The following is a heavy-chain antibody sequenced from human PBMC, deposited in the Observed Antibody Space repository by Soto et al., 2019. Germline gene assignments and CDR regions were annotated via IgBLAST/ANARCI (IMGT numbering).Heavy chain of an antibody. V-gene: IGHV3-23*01. CDR2: ITGSGGSP. J-gene: IGHJ3*02. Sequence: PGGSLRLSCAASGFTFSTSAMSWVRQAPGKGLEWVSAITGSGGSPYYADSVKGRFTISRDNSKNTVYLQMNSLRAADTAVYYWGKGIVGFGEGGWDAFDIWGQGTMVTVSS. CDR3: GKGIVGFGEGGWDAFDI. CDR1: GFTFSTSA. D-gene: IGHD3-10*01.